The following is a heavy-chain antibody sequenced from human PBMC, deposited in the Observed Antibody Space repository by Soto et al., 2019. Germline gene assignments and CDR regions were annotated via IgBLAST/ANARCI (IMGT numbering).Heavy chain of an antibody. CDR1: GYTFENYY. V-gene: IGHV1-46*02. CDR2: IDPTGGRT. Sequence: QVHLVQSGAEVKKPGASVKVSCKASGYTFENYYMHWVRQAPGQGLEWLGIIDPTGGRTTYAQKFQDRVTMTRDTSTITVYMELSSLRSNDTALYYCARELQFPHQETGMDVWGQGTTVTVSS. CDR3: ARELQFPHQETGMDV. J-gene: IGHJ6*02. D-gene: IGHD6-19*01.